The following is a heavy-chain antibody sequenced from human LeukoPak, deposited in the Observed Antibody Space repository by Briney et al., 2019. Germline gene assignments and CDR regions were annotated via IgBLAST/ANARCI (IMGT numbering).Heavy chain of an antibody. D-gene: IGHD1-26*01. Sequence: GASVKVSCKVSGYTLTELSMHWVRQAPGKGLEWMGGFDPEDGETIYAQKFQGRVTMTEDTFTDIAYMELSSLRSEDTAVYYCATMYKGSGSLTWWFDPWGQGTLVTVSS. CDR3: ATMYKGSGSLTWWFDP. CDR1: GYTLTELS. CDR2: FDPEDGET. V-gene: IGHV1-24*01. J-gene: IGHJ5*02.